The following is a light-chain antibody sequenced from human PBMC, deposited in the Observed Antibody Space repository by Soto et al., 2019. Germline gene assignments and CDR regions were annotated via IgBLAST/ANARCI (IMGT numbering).Light chain of an antibody. CDR2: DAS. J-gene: IGKJ3*01. Sequence: EIVLTQSPATLSLSPGESATLSCRASQSVGIFLAWYQQKSGQTPRLLIYDASNRAPGIPARFSGSGSGTDFTLTISSLEAEDFAVYYCQHRSNWLGTFGPGTKVDIK. CDR1: QSVGIF. CDR3: QHRSNWLGT. V-gene: IGKV3-11*01.